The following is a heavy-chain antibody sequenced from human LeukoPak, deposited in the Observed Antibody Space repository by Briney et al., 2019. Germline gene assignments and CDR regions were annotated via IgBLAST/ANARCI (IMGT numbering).Heavy chain of an antibody. V-gene: IGHV4-34*01. CDR2: INHSGST. J-gene: IGHJ6*02. CDR1: GGSFSGYY. Sequence: KPSETLSLTCAVYGGSFSGYYWRWIRQPPGKGLEWIGEINHSGSTNYNPSLKSRVTISVDTSKNQFSLKLSSVTAADTAVYYCARHIAAADDYYYYGMDVWGQGTTVTVSS. D-gene: IGHD6-13*01. CDR3: ARHIAAADDYYYYGMDV.